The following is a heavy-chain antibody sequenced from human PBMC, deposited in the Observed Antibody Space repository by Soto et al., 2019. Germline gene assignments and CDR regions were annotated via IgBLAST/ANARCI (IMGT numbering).Heavy chain of an antibody. J-gene: IGHJ3*02. CDR1: GFSLSTSGVG. CDR2: LYWDDDK. V-gene: IGHV2-5*02. Sequence: QITLKESGPPLVKSTQTLTLTCTFSGFSLSTSGVGVGWIRQPPGKALEWLALLYWDDDKRYSPPLKSRLTITKDTSKNHVVLTMTNLDPVDTATYYCVLTSAYGSAFDIWGQGTLVTVSS. CDR3: VLTSAYGSAFDI. D-gene: IGHD1-26*01.